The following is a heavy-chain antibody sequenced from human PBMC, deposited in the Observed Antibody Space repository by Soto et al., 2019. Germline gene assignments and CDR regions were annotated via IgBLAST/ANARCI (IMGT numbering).Heavy chain of an antibody. CDR1: GFTFSNAW. CDR2: IKSKTDGGTT. CDR3: TTDSLGITMIVKPRYY. V-gene: IGHV3-15*07. D-gene: IGHD3-22*01. Sequence: PGGSLRLSCAASGFTFSNAWMNWVRQAPGKGLEWVGRIKSKTDGGTTDYAAPVKGRFTISRDDSKNTLYLQMNSLKTEDTAVYYYTTDSLGITMIVKPRYYWGQGTLVTVSS. J-gene: IGHJ4*02.